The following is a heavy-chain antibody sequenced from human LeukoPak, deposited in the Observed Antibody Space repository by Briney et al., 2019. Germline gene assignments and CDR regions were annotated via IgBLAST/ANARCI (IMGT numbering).Heavy chain of an antibody. CDR1: GYTFSNYD. V-gene: IGHV1-18*01. Sequence: ASVKVSCKTSGYTFSNYDITWVRQAPGQGLEWMGWISPYNGNINHAQNIQGRVTMTTDTSTSTAYMELRSLRFEDTAVYYCARLISLTTPPYFYYDMDVWGQGTTVIVSS. D-gene: IGHD1-1*01. CDR2: ISPYNGNI. CDR3: ARLISLTTPPYFYYDMDV. J-gene: IGHJ6*02.